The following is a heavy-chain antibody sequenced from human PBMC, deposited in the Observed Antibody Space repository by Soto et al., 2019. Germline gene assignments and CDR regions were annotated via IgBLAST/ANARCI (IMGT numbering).Heavy chain of an antibody. V-gene: IGHV3-30*18. CDR2: ISYDGSNK. D-gene: IGHD3-22*01. CDR1: GFTFSSYG. Sequence: GGSLRLSCAASGFTFSSYGMHWVRQAPGKGLEWVAVISYDGSNKYYADSVKGRFTISRDNSKNTLYLQMNSLRAEDTAVYYCAKDESTMIVVVIQDAFDIWGQGTMVTV. CDR3: AKDESTMIVVVIQDAFDI. J-gene: IGHJ3*02.